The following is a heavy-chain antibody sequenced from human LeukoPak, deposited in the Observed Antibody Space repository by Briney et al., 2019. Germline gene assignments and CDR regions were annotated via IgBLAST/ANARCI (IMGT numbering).Heavy chain of an antibody. CDR3: AREIFGSGSYPDS. Sequence: QPGRSLRLSCAASGFAFNTYAMHWVRQAPGQGLEWVALIWHDGSHKFYSNSVRGQFTISRDNSKNTVSLQMNNLRPEDTAVYYCAREIFGSGSYPDSWGQGTLVTVSS. V-gene: IGHV3-33*01. D-gene: IGHD3-10*01. CDR2: IWHDGSHK. J-gene: IGHJ4*02. CDR1: GFAFNTYA.